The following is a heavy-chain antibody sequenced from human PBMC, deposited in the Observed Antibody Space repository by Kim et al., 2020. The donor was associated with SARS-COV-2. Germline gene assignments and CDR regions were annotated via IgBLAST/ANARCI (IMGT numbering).Heavy chain of an antibody. CDR3: AKGGVARNYYYYGLDV. CDR1: GFTFSSYG. Sequence: GGSLRLSCAASGFTFSSYGMHWVRQAPGKGLEWVAVISYDGSNKYYADSVKGRFTISRDNSNNTLYLQMNSLRAEDTAVYYCAKGGVARNYYYYGLDVWGQGTTVTVSS. D-gene: IGHD5-12*01. CDR2: ISYDGSNK. V-gene: IGHV3-30*18. J-gene: IGHJ6*02.